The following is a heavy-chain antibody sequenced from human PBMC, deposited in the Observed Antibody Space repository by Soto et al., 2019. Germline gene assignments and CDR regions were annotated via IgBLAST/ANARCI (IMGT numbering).Heavy chain of an antibody. J-gene: IGHJ4*02. CDR3: AMSRRPSGYPVDY. CDR1: GFTFSSYA. D-gene: IGHD3-3*01. CDR2: ISGSGGST. V-gene: IGHV3-23*01. Sequence: HPGGSLRLSCAASGFTFSSYAMSWVRQAPGKGLEWVSAISGSGGSTYYADSVKGRFTISRDNSKNTLYLQMNSLRAEDTAVYYCAMSRRPSGYPVDYWGQGTLVTVSS.